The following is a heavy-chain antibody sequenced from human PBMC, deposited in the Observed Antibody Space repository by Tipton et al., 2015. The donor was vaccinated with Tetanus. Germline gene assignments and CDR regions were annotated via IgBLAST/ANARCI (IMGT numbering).Heavy chain of an antibody. CDR1: GASLRSGDYN. CDR2: ISDSGLT. Sequence: TLSLTCSVSGASLRSGDYNWSWIRQPPGKGLEWLAYISDSGLTNSNYFLKSRITISRHTSRNQFSLKLTSVTAADTAVYYCTRANHEFPKKGPFDSWGQGTLVIVS. D-gene: IGHD3-10*01. V-gene: IGHV4-61*08. CDR3: TRANHEFPKKGPFDS. J-gene: IGHJ4*02.